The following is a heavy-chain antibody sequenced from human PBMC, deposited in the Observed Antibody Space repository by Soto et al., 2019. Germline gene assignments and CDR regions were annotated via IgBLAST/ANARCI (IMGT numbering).Heavy chain of an antibody. V-gene: IGHV1-3*01. D-gene: IGHD1-26*01. J-gene: IGHJ4*02. CDR1: GYTFTSYA. Sequence: QVQLVQSGAEVKKPGASVKVSCKASGYTFTSYAMHWVRQAPGQRLEWMGWINAGNGNTKYSKKFQGRVTITRDTSASTAYRELSSLRSEDTAVYYCARYRVEGYFDYWGQGTLVTVSS. CDR2: INAGNGNT. CDR3: ARYRVEGYFDY.